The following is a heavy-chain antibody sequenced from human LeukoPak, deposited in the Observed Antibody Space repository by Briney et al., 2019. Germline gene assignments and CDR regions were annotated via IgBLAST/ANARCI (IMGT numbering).Heavy chain of an antibody. D-gene: IGHD3-22*01. CDR1: GGSVSSGSYY. CDR2: IYYSGSP. CDR3: ARVNYYDSSGYYPYAFDI. J-gene: IGHJ3*02. Sequence: SETLSLTCTVSGGSVSSGSYYCSWIRQPPGKGLEWIGYIYYSGSPNYNPSLKSRVTIAVDSAKNQFSLKLSSVTAADTAVYYCARVNYYDSSGYYPYAFDIWGQGTMVTVSS. V-gene: IGHV4-61*01.